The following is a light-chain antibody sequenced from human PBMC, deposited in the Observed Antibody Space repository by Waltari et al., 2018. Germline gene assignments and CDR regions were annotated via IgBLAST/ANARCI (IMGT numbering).Light chain of an antibody. CDR3: QQYNSYSQT. J-gene: IGKJ2*01. CDR1: QSISSY. CDR2: AAS. Sequence: DIQMTQSPSSLSASVGDRVTITCRASQSISSYLNWYQQKPGKAPKLLIYAASSLQSGVPSRFSGSGSGTDFTLTISSLQPDDFATYYCQQYNSYSQTFGQGTKLEIK. V-gene: IGKV1-39*01.